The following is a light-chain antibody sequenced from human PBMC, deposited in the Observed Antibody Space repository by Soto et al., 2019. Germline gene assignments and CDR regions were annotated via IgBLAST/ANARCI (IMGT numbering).Light chain of an antibody. CDR3: SPFASSNTVI. CDR1: SSDVGGYNY. Sequence: QSALTQPASVSGSPGQSITISCTGTSSDVGGYNYVSWYQQHPGKAPKLVIYDVSNRPSGVSNRFSGSKSGNTASLTISGLRAEDDADYYCSPFASSNTVIFGGGTKLTVL. J-gene: IGLJ2*01. V-gene: IGLV2-14*01. CDR2: DVS.